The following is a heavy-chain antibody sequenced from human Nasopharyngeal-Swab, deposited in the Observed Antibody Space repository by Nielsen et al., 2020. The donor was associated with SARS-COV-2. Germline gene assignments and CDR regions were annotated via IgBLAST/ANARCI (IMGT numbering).Heavy chain of an antibody. V-gene: IGHV3-30*18. CDR2: ISYDGSNK. J-gene: IGHJ4*02. D-gene: IGHD5-18*01. CDR3: AKSIYSYGLVGYFDY. Sequence: WIRQPPGKGLEWVAVISYDGSNKYYADSVKGRFTISRDNSKNTLYLQMNGLRAEDTAVYYCAKSIYSYGLVGYFDYWGQGTLVTVSS.